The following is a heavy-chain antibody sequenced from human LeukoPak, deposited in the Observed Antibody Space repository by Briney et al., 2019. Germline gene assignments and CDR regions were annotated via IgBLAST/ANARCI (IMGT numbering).Heavy chain of an antibody. J-gene: IGHJ4*02. CDR2: IYYTGGT. CDR1: GGSFSGYY. V-gene: IGHV4-59*08. Sequence: PSETLSLTCAVSGGSFSGYYWTWIRQPPGKGLEYIGYIYYTGGTNYNPSLKSRVTISVDTSKNQFSLKLSSVTAADTAVYFCAKYGNSGWVIDNWGQGTLVTVSS. D-gene: IGHD6-19*01. CDR3: AKYGNSGWVIDN.